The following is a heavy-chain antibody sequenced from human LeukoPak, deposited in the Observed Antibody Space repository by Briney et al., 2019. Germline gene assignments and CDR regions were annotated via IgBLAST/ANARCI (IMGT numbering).Heavy chain of an antibody. J-gene: IGHJ6*03. V-gene: IGHV3-30*02. CDR1: GFTFSNYG. CDR3: AKDWRCSSTSCVYYYYMDV. Sequence: GGSLKLSCAASGFTFSNYGMHWVRQAPGKGLEWVAFIRYDGTNKYYADSVQGRFTISGDNSKNTLYLQMNSLRAEGTAVYYCAKDWRCSSTSCVYYYYMDVWGKGTTVTVSS. CDR2: IRYDGTNK. D-gene: IGHD2-2*01.